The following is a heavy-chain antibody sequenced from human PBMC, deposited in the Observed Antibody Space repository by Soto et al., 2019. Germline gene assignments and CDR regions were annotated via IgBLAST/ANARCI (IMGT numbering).Heavy chain of an antibody. CDR2: ISASGAAT. Sequence: EVQLLESGGGLVQPGGSLRLSCTASEFTFSNYAMSWVRQAPGKGLEWVSAISASGAATYYVDSVKGRFTISRDNSKNTLYVQMNSLRAEDTGVYYCAKDSEYSSSSAIVDYWGQGTLVTVSS. V-gene: IGHV3-23*01. D-gene: IGHD6-6*01. CDR3: AKDSEYSSSSAIVDY. CDR1: EFTFSNYA. J-gene: IGHJ4*02.